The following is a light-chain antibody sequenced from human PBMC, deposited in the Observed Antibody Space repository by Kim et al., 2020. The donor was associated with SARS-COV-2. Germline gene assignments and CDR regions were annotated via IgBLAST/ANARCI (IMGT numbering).Light chain of an antibody. V-gene: IGLV6-57*01. CDR3: QSYDSSNRV. CDR1: SGSIASNY. J-gene: IGLJ3*02. Sequence: KTVTISCTRSSGSIASNYVQWYQQRPGSSPTTVIYEDNQRPAGVPDRFSGSIDSSSNSASLTISGLKTEDEADYYCQSYDSSNRVFGGGTKLTVL. CDR2: EDN.